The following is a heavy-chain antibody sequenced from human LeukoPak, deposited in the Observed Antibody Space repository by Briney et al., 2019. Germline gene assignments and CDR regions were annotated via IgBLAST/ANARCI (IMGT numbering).Heavy chain of an antibody. CDR2: IYYSGST. CDR1: GGSISSYY. V-gene: IGHV4-59*01. CDR3: ARWAYCGSASCYGFDP. Sequence: PSETLSLTCTVSGGSISSYYWNWLRQPPGKGLEWIGYIYYSGSTNYNPSLKSRVTISVDTSKNQFSLRLTSVTAADTAVYYCARWAYCGSASCYGFDPWGQGTLVTVSS. D-gene: IGHD2-2*01. J-gene: IGHJ5*02.